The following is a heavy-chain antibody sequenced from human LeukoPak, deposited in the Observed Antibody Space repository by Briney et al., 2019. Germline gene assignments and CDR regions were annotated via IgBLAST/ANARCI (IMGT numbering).Heavy chain of an antibody. V-gene: IGHV1-46*01. CDR2: INPSGGST. CDR1: GYTFTSYY. CDR3: AREPIRFLECPIFDY. Sequence: ASVKVSCKASGYTFTSYYMHWVRQAPGQGLEWMGIINPSGGSTSYAQKFQGRVTMTRDTSTSTVYMELSSLRSEDTAVYYCAREPIRFLECPIFDYWGQGTLVTVPS. J-gene: IGHJ4*02. D-gene: IGHD3-3*01.